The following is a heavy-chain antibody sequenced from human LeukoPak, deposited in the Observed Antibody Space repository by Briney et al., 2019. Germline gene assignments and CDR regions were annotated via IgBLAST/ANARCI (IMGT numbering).Heavy chain of an antibody. D-gene: IGHD2-2*01. Sequence: GESLKISCKGSGYSFTTYWIGWVCQMPGKGLEWMGNIYPGDSDTKYNAPFQGQVTISADKSISTAYLRWGSLKASDTATYYCARPALYCSSTVCPPYMDVWGKGTTVTVSS. J-gene: IGHJ6*03. CDR3: ARPALYCSSTVCPPYMDV. V-gene: IGHV5-51*01. CDR1: GYSFTTYW. CDR2: IYPGDSDT.